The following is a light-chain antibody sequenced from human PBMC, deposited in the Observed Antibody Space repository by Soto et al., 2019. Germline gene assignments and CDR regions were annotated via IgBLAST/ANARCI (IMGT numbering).Light chain of an antibody. V-gene: IGLV2-14*03. J-gene: IGLJ1*01. CDR1: STDVGDSTY. Sequence: QSVLTQPASVSGSPVQSTTVSCTEVSTDVGDSTYVSWYQQHPGKAPRLIIFDVNNRPSGVSPRFSGSKSGNTASLTISGLQAEDEAHYFCTSYSIGPRDVFGNGTKVTVL. CDR2: DVN. CDR3: TSYSIGPRDV.